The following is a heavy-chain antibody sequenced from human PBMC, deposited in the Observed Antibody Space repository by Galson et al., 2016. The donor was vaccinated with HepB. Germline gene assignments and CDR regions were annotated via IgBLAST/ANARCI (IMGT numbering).Heavy chain of an antibody. J-gene: IGHJ4*02. CDR2: IRRSTPTI. Sequence: SLRLSCAAAGFLFSSDSMNWVRQAPGKGLEWVSYIRRSTPTIYYADSVKGRFTVSRYNAKNSLYLQMNNLRDEDTAVYYCARDPQALDFWGQGTLVTVSS. V-gene: IGHV3-48*02. CDR3: ARDPQALDF. CDR1: GFLFSSDS.